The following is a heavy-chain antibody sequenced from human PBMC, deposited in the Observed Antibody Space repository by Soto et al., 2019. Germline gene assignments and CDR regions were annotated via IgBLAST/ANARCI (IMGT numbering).Heavy chain of an antibody. CDR3: VKDSESSGYLTHLDY. CDR2: LTWNGEVL. J-gene: IGHJ4*02. D-gene: IGHD3-22*01. V-gene: IGHV3-9*01. Sequence: GGSLRLSCVASGFTFDDYAIHWVRQTPGKGLEWVSGLTWNGEVLGYADSVKGRFTISRDNAKNSLYLEMNSLRPEDTALYYCVKDSESSGYLTHLDYWGQGTLLTVSS. CDR1: GFTFDDYA.